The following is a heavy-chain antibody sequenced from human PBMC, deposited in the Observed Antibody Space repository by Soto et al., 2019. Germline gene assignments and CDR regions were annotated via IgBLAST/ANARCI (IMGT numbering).Heavy chain of an antibody. V-gene: IGHV1-2*02. CDR3: AGATVTTSDFDY. D-gene: IGHD4-17*01. CDR2: INPNSGGT. Sequence: ASVKVSCKASGYTFTGYYMHWVRQAPGQGLEWMGWINPNSGGTNYAQKFQGRVTMTRDASISTAYMELSRLRSDDTAVYYCAGATVTTSDFDYWGQGTLVTVSS. CDR1: GYTFTGYY. J-gene: IGHJ4*02.